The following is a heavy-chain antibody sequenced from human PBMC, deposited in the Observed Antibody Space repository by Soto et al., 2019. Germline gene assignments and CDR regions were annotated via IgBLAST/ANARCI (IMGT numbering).Heavy chain of an antibody. CDR2: IYYSGSA. Sequence: QLQLQESGPGLVKPSETLSLTCTVSGGSISSSSYYWGWIRQPPGKGLEWIGGIYYSGSAYYNPSLRSRVTISVDTSKNQFSLKLSSVTAADTAVYYCASHGGGGYWGQGTLVTVSS. J-gene: IGHJ4*02. CDR3: ASHGGGGY. V-gene: IGHV4-39*01. CDR1: GGSISSSSYY. D-gene: IGHD3-16*01.